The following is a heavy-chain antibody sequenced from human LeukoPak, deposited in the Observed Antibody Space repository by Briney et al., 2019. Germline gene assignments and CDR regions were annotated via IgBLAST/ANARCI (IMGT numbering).Heavy chain of an antibody. CDR2: IRYDGSNQ. CDR3: AKDMGYNTGWTRFDY. Sequence: GGSLRLSCAASGFTFSSYGMHWVRQAPGKGLEWVAFIRYDGSNQYYADSVKGRFTIPRDSSKKTLYLQMNSLRGDDTAVYYCAKDMGYNTGWTRFDYWGQGTLVTVSS. CDR1: GFTFSSYG. J-gene: IGHJ4*02. D-gene: IGHD6-19*01. V-gene: IGHV3-30*02.